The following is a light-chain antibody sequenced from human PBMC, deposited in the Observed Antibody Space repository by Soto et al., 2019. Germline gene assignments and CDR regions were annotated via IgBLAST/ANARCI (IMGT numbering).Light chain of an antibody. CDR2: AVN. CDR1: SSDVGGYIY. Sequence: QSVLTQPASVSGSPGQSITISRTGTSSDVGGYIYVSWYQHHPGKAPKLMIYAVNKRPSGVPDRFSGSKSGNTASLTVSGLQAEDEADYYCSSYAGSNNYVFGTGTKVTVL. V-gene: IGLV2-8*01. CDR3: SSYAGSNNYV. J-gene: IGLJ1*01.